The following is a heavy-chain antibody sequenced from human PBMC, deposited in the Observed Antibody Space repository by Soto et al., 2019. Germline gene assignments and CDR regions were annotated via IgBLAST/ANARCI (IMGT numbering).Heavy chain of an antibody. D-gene: IGHD6-25*01. CDR1: GGTFNNFA. CDR2: IMPVFHTT. V-gene: IGHV1-69*01. Sequence: QVQLVQSGAEVKKPGSSVKVSCQASGGTFNNFAFTWVRQAPGQGLEWLGGIMPVFHTTNIAQTFQDRITVIADDFTNTVYMEMTSLRFDDTAVYYCATATISPVSATLYHYGMAVWGQGTTVTVSS. J-gene: IGHJ6*02. CDR3: ATATISPVSATLYHYGMAV.